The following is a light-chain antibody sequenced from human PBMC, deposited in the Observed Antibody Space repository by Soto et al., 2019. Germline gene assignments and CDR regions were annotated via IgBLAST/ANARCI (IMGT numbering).Light chain of an antibody. CDR1: SSDVGGYNY. CDR2: DVS. J-gene: IGLJ1*01. V-gene: IGLV2-14*01. CDR3: SSYTSSSREV. Sequence: QSVLTQPASVSGSPGQSITISCTGTSSDVGGYNYVSWYQQLPGKAPTLMIYDVSNRPSGVSSRFSGSKSGNMASLTISGLQAEDEADYYCSSYTSSSREVFGTGTKVTVL.